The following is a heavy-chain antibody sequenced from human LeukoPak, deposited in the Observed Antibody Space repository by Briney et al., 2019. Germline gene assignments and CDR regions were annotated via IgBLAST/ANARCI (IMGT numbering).Heavy chain of an antibody. CDR3: ARGNYVDWFDP. CDR2: IYHTGST. CDR1: GGSFSHHY. D-gene: IGHD1-7*01. V-gene: IGHV4-59*11. J-gene: IGHJ5*02. Sequence: PSETLSLTCTVSGGSFSHHYWSWIRQPPGKGLKWIGYIYHTGSTNYNPSLKSRVTISVDTSKNQFSLKLSSVTAADTAVYYCARGNYVDWFDPSGQGTQVTVSS.